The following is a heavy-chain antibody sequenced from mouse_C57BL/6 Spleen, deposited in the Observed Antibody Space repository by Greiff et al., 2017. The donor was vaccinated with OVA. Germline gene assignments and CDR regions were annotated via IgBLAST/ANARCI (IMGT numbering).Heavy chain of an antibody. V-gene: IGHV5-4*01. Sequence: EVKLVESGGGLVKPGGSLKLSCAASGFTFSSYAMSWVRQTPEKRLEWVATISDGGSYTYYPDNVKGRFTISRDNAKNNLYLQMSHLKSEDTAMYYCAREELTGTSWFAYWGQGTLVTVSA. D-gene: IGHD4-1*01. CDR2: ISDGGSYT. CDR3: AREELTGTSWFAY. CDR1: GFTFSSYA. J-gene: IGHJ3*01.